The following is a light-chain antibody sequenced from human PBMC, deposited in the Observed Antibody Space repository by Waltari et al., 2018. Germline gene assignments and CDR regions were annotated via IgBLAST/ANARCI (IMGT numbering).Light chain of an antibody. V-gene: IGKV3-20*01. CDR2: DAS. Sequence: EIVLTQSPASLSLSPGDRATLSCRASQSVGRTVAWYQQRPDQAPRLLIYDASSRATGIPDRFSGSRSETNLSLTISRLEPEDFAVYYCQKYGTRPATFGQGTKVEFK. CDR3: QKYGTRPAT. CDR1: QSVGRTV. J-gene: IGKJ1*01.